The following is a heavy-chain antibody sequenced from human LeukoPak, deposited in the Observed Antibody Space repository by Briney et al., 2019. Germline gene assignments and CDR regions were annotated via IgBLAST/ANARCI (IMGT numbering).Heavy chain of an antibody. CDR3: ARIEFTTIRGVIFDY. CDR1: SDSMTYIF. CDR2: IYYSGST. J-gene: IGHJ4*02. D-gene: IGHD3-10*01. V-gene: IGHV4-59*01. Sequence: SETLSLTCNFSSDSMTYIFWSWIRQPAGKGLEWIGYIYYSGSTNYNPSLKSRVTISVDTSKNQFSLKLNSVTAADTAVYYCARIEFTTIRGVIFDYWGQGTLVTVSS.